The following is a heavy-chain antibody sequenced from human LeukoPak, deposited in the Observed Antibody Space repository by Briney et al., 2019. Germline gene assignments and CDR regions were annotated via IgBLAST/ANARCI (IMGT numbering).Heavy chain of an antibody. CDR1: GYTFTSYA. CDR2: INTNTGNP. J-gene: IGHJ6*02. Sequence: EASVKVSCKASGYTFTSYAMNWVRQAPGQGLEWMGWINTNTGNPTYAQGFTGRFVFSLDTSVSTAYLQISSLKAEDTAVYYCARAPCGSSSTSCSYYYYYGMDVWGQGTTVTVSS. V-gene: IGHV7-4-1*02. D-gene: IGHD2-2*01. CDR3: ARAPCGSSSTSCSYYYYYGMDV.